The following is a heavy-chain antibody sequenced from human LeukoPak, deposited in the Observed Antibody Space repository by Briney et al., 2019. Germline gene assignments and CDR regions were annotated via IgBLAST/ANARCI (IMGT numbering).Heavy chain of an antibody. J-gene: IGHJ6*03. CDR1: GGSISSGSYY. CDR3: ARGAVADTLPPYYYYYMDV. CDR2: IYTSGST. D-gene: IGHD6-19*01. V-gene: IGHV4-61*02. Sequence: SETLSLTCTVSGGSISSGSYYWSWIRQPAGKGLEWIGRIYTSGSTNYNPSLKSRVTISVDTSKNQLSLKLSSVTAADTAVYYCARGAVADTLPPYYYYYMDVWGKGTTVTVSS.